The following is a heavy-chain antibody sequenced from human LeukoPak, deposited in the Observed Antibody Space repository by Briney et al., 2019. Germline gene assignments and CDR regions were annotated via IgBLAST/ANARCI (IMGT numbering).Heavy chain of an antibody. CDR3: AKDPCSTTSCYSVY. J-gene: IGHJ4*02. CDR2: ISYDGSNK. D-gene: IGHD2-2*01. Sequence: GGSLRLSCAASGFTFSSYWMHWVRQAPGKGLDWVAVISYDGSNKYYADSVKGRFTISRDNSKNTLYLQMNSLRAEDTAVYYCAKDPCSTTSCYSVYWGQGTLVTVSS. V-gene: IGHV3-30*18. CDR1: GFTFSSYW.